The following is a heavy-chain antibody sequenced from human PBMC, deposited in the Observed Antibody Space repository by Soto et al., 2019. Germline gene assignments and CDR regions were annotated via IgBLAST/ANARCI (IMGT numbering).Heavy chain of an antibody. D-gene: IGHD4-17*01. CDR3: ARIRGTVTTSYGMDV. J-gene: IGHJ6*02. V-gene: IGHV2-70*01. CDR2: IDWDDDK. CDR1: GFSLSTSGMC. Sequence: SGPTLVNPTQTLTLTCTFSGFSLSTSGMCVSWIRQPPGKALEWLALIDWDDDKYYSTSLKTRLTISKDTSKNQVVLTMTNVDPVDTATYYCARIRGTVTTSYGMDVWGQGTTVTVSS.